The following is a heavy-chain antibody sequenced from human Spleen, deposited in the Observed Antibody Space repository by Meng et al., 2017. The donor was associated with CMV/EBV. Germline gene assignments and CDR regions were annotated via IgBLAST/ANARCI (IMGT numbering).Heavy chain of an antibody. V-gene: IGHV1-18*01. CDR2: ISAYNGNT. CDR3: ARDPDWGAGELLGMDV. J-gene: IGHJ6*02. D-gene: IGHD3-16*01. Sequence: ASVKVSCKASGYTFTSYGISWVRQAPGQGLEWMGWISAYNGNTNYAQKLQGRVTMTTDTSTSTAYMGVRSLRSDDTAVYYCARDPDWGAGELLGMDVWGQGTTVTVSS. CDR1: GYTFTSYG.